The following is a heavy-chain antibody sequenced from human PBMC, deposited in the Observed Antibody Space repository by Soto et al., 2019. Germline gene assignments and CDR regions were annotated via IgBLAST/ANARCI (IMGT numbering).Heavy chain of an antibody. Sequence: PSETLSLTCAVYGGSFSGSYWSWIRQPPGKRLEWIGEINLGGSANYNPSLKSRVTISVDTSNNQFSLKLSSVTAADTAVYYCARDRAAPRVLHKWFDPWGQGTLVTVSS. CDR3: ARDRAAPRVLHKWFDP. D-gene: IGHD2-15*01. J-gene: IGHJ5*02. CDR1: GGSFSGSY. CDR2: INLGGSA. V-gene: IGHV4-34*01.